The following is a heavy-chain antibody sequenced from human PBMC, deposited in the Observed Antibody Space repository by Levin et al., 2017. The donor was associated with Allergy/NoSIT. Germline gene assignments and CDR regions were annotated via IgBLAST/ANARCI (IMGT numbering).Heavy chain of an antibody. CDR3: ARQEWVGWFDP. CDR2: IYHSGST. CDR1: GVAISRSNNY. Sequence: NPGGSLRLSCSVSGVAISRSNNYWGWIRQPPGKGLEWIGSIYHSGSTSYNPSLTSRVTISLDTSKNQISLKLTSVTAADTAVYWCARQEWVGWFDPWGQGTLVTVSA. J-gene: IGHJ5*02. D-gene: IGHD6-19*01. V-gene: IGHV4-39*01.